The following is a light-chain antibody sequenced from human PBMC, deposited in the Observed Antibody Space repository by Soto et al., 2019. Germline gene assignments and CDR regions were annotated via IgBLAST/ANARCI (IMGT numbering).Light chain of an antibody. CDR3: QQYGASSFT. V-gene: IGKV3-20*01. CDR2: AAA. Sequence: THSPGPLLCSPGARVTLPCRASHNVTGNFLPWYQQKPGQAPRFLIYAAATRATGILDRFSGSGSGTEFSLTISNLEPEDFAVYYCQQYGASSFTFGPGTTVDIK. CDR1: HNVTGNF. J-gene: IGKJ3*01.